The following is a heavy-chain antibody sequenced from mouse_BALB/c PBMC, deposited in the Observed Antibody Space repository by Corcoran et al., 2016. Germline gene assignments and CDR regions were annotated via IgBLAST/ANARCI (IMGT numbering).Heavy chain of an antibody. V-gene: IGHV1-18*01. CDR2: INPNIGGP. J-gene: IGHJ3*01. D-gene: IGHD2-4*01. CDR3: ARERYEYSCAY. CDR1: CSTFTAST. Sequence: EVQLQQSGPELVKPEASVTISCKTSCSTFTASTMHWVKPSHGKSLEWIGGINPNIGGPSYNQKFKGKATLTVDKSSSTAYMELRSLTSEDSAVYYCARERYEYSCAYWGQGTLVTVSA.